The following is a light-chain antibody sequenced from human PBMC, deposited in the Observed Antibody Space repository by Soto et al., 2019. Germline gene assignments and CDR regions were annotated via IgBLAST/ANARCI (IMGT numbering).Light chain of an antibody. J-gene: IGKJ1*01. Sequence: EIVMTQSPATLSVSPGERATLSCRASQSVSNNLAWFQQKPGQAPRLLIYQASTRATGIPATFSGSGSGTEFTLTISSLQSEDFAVYYCQQYNDLPGTFGQGTNVEIK. CDR2: QAS. V-gene: IGKV3-15*01. CDR3: QQYNDLPGT. CDR1: QSVSNN.